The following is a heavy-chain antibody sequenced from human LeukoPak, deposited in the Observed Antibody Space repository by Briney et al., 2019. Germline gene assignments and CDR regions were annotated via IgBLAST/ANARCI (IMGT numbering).Heavy chain of an antibody. D-gene: IGHD3-10*01. CDR1: GFTFSSYS. CDR2: IKQDGSEK. V-gene: IGHV3-7*01. J-gene: IGHJ6*02. Sequence: PGGSLRLSCAASGFTFSSYSMNWVRQAPGKGLEWVANIKQDGSEKYYVDSVKGRFTISRDNAKNSLYLQMNSLRAEDTAVYYCARDRDYYGMDVWGQGTTVTVSS. CDR3: ARDRDYYGMDV.